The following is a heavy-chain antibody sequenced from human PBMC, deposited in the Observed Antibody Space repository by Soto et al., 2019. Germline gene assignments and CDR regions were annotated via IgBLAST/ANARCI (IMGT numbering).Heavy chain of an antibody. CDR3: ARDKVVLLAATPGGPFDY. Sequence: EVQLVESGGGLVKPGGSLRLSCAASGFTFSSYSMNWVRQAPGKGLEWVSSISSSSSYIYYADSVKGRFTISRDNAKNSLYLQMNSLRAEDTAVYYCARDKVVLLAATPGGPFDYWGQGTLVTVSS. V-gene: IGHV3-21*01. J-gene: IGHJ4*02. CDR1: GFTFSSYS. D-gene: IGHD2-15*01. CDR2: ISSSSSYI.